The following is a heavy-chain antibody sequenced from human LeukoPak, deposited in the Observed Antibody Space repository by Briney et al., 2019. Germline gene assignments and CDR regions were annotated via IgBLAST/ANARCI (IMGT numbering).Heavy chain of an antibody. Sequence: KPSATLSLTCTVSGGSISSYYWSWIRQPAGKGLEWIGRIYTSGSTNYNPSLKSRVTMSVDTSKNQFSLKLSSVTAAATAVYYCARDPIVGATLGLFDPWGQGTLVTVSS. D-gene: IGHD1-26*01. CDR1: GGSISSYY. V-gene: IGHV4-4*07. J-gene: IGHJ5*02. CDR3: ARDPIVGATLGLFDP. CDR2: IYTSGST.